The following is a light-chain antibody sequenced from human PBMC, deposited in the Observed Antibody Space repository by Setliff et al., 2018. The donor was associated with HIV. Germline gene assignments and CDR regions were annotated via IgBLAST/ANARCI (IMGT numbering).Light chain of an antibody. V-gene: IGLV2-8*01. J-gene: IGLJ1*01. CDR3: SSYAGSNNV. Sequence: SVLTQPPSASGSPGQSVTISCTGTSSDVGGYNYVSWYQQHPGKAPKLMIYEVSKRPSGVPDRFSGSKSGNTASLTVSGLQAEDEADYYCSSYAGSNNVFGTGTKV. CDR1: SSDVGGYNY. CDR2: EVS.